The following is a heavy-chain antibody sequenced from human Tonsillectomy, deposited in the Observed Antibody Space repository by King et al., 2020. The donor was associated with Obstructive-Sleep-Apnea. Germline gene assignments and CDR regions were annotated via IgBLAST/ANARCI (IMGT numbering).Heavy chain of an antibody. Sequence: VQLVESGGGVVQPGRSLRLSCAASGFAFTSYGMHWVRQAPGKGLEWVAVISYDGSNKYYAGSVKGRFTISRDNSKNTLSLHMNSLRLEDTAWYYCAKDRGFGEKPTLFDYWGQGTLVTVSS. D-gene: IGHD3-10*01. V-gene: IGHV3-30*18. CDR1: GFAFTSYG. CDR3: AKDRGFGEKPTLFDY. CDR2: ISYDGSNK. J-gene: IGHJ4*02.